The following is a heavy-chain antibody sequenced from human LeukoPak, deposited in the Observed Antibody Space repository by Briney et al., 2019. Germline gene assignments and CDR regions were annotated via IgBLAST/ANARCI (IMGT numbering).Heavy chain of an antibody. CDR2: IYYSGST. J-gene: IGHJ5*02. D-gene: IGHD2-2*01. V-gene: IGHV4-39*01. CDR3: ASVCSSTSCYLNWFDP. CDR1: GGSISSSSYY. Sequence: PSETLSLTCTVSGGSISSSSYYWGWIRQPPGKGLEWIGCIYYSGSTYYNPSLKSRVTISVDTSKNQFSLKLGSVTAADTAVYYCASVCSSTSCYLNWFDPWGQGTLVTVSS.